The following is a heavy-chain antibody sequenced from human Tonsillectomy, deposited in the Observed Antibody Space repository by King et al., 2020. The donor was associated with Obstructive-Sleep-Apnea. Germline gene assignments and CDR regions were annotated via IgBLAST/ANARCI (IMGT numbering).Heavy chain of an antibody. CDR3: ARGDSSSCPDY. V-gene: IGHV1-46*01. Sequence: VQLVQSGAEVKEPGASVKISCKASGNTFSSHYIHWVRQAPGQGLEWMGIISPSGGSTSYAQKFQSRVTLTSDTSTSTVYMELSSLRSEDTAIYYCARGDSSSCPDYWGQGTLVTVSS. D-gene: IGHD6-13*01. J-gene: IGHJ4*02. CDR2: ISPSGGST. CDR1: GNTFSSHY.